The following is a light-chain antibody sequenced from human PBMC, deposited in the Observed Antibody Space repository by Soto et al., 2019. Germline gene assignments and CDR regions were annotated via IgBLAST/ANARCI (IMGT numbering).Light chain of an antibody. J-gene: IGKJ4*01. CDR1: QSISSY. CDR3: QQRSNYPHT. V-gene: IGKV3-11*01. CDR2: DAS. Sequence: LAQAPAPLSLFSGGRGTLPWRASQSISSYLAWYQQKPGQAPRLLIYDASNRATGIPARFSGSGSGTDFTLTISSLEPDDFAIYYCQQRSNYPHTFGRGTKVDIK.